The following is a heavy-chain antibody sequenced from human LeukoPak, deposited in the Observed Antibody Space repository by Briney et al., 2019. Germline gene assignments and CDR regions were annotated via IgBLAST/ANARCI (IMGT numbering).Heavy chain of an antibody. Sequence: SETLSLTCSVSGDAISGYYWSWIRQSPGQGLEWIGYVYYSGSTNYNPSLKSCAAISIDTSKNQFSLNLTSVTAADTAVYYCASGWLRYYYFDTWGQGTLVTVSS. CDR3: ASGWLRYYYFDT. V-gene: IGHV4-59*01. CDR1: GDAISGYY. J-gene: IGHJ4*02. CDR2: VYYSGST. D-gene: IGHD2-21*01.